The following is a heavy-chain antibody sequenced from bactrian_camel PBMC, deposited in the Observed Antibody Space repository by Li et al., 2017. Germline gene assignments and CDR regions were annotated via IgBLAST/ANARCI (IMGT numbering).Heavy chain of an antibody. CDR1: GNTNFRKC. D-gene: IGHD1*01. V-gene: IGHV3S53*01. CDR2: LDSDGRI. CDR3: TARYEFGLGACSGVGGLGF. J-gene: IGHJ6*01. Sequence: VQLVESGGGSVQAGGSLRLSCAASGNTNFRKCIGWFRQASGKEREWVGSLDSDGRINYADSVKGRFTISKDNRKNILYLQMNSLTPGDTAMYYCTARYEFGLGACSGVGGLGFWGQGTQVTVS.